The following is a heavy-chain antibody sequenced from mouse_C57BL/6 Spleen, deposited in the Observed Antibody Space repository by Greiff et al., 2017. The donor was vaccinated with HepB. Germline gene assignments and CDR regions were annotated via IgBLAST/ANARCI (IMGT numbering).Heavy chain of an antibody. CDR1: GFTFTDYY. Sequence: EVQRVESGGGLVQPGGSLSLSCAASGFTFTDYYMSWVRQPPGKALEWLGFIRNKANGYTTEYSASVKGRFTISRDKSQNILYLQMNALRAEDSATYYCARYSYGNYDAMDYWGQGTSVTVSS. J-gene: IGHJ4*01. CDR3: ARYSYGNYDAMDY. CDR2: IRNKANGYTT. V-gene: IGHV7-3*01. D-gene: IGHD2-1*01.